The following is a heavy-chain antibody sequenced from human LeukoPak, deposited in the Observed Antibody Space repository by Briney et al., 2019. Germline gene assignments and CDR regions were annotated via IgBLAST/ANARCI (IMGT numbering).Heavy chain of an antibody. D-gene: IGHD3-9*01. J-gene: IGHJ4*02. V-gene: IGHV3-21*01. CDR3: ARIDYDILTGYTPI. CDR2: ISSSSSYI. CDR1: GFTFSSYA. Sequence: GGSLRLSCAASGFTFSSYAMSWVRQAPGKGLEWVSSISSSSSYIYYADSVKGRFTISRDNAKNSLYLQMNSLRAEDTAVYYCARIDYDILTGYTPIWGQGTLVTASS.